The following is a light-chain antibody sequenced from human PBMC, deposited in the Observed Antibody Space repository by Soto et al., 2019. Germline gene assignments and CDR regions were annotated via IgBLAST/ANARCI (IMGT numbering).Light chain of an antibody. Sequence: EIVLTQSPATLSLSPGERATLSCRASQSVSSRLAWFQHKPGQAPSLLISGVSSRATGIPVRFSGSGSGTDFTLTISSLGPEDFGVYYCQQCGNSPITFGGGTRV. CDR3: QQCGNSPIT. CDR1: QSVSSR. J-gene: IGKJ4*01. CDR2: GVS. V-gene: IGKV3-20*01.